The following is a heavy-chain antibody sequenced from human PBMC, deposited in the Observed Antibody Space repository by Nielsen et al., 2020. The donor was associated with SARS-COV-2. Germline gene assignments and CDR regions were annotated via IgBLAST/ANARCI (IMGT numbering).Heavy chain of an antibody. CDR3: AKDFTYDSSLLGAFDI. D-gene: IGHD3-22*01. J-gene: IGHJ3*02. V-gene: IGHV3-7*05. CDR1: GFTFSSYW. CDR2: IKQDGSEK. Sequence: GESLKISCAASGFTFSSYWMSWVRQAPGKGLEWVANIKQDGSEKYYVDSVKGRFTISRDNAKNSLYLQMNSLRAEDTALYYCAKDFTYDSSLLGAFDIWGQGSMVTVSS.